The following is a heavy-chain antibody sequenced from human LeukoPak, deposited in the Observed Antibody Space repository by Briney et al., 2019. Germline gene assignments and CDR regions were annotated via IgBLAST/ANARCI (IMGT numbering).Heavy chain of an antibody. Sequence: PGGSLRLSCAAAGFTFSSYAMSWVRQAPGKGLEWVSSITGSSGYTYYADSVKGRFTISRDNSKNTLYLQMNSLRAEDTAVYYCAKRLSGSYYTDYWGQGTLVTVSS. CDR2: ITGSSGYT. V-gene: IGHV3-23*01. CDR3: AKRLSGSYYTDY. CDR1: GFTFSSYA. J-gene: IGHJ4*02. D-gene: IGHD6-19*01.